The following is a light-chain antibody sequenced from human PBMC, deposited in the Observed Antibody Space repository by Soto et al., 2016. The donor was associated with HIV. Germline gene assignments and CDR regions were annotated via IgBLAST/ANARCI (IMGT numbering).Light chain of an antibody. CDR1: KLGNKY. CDR2: QDN. J-gene: IGLJ3*02. V-gene: IGLV3-1*01. Sequence: SFELTQPPSVSVSPEQTASITCSGDKLGNKYACWYQQKPGQSPVLVIYQDNKRPSGIPERFSGSNSGNTATLTISGTQALDEAAYYCQTWDNNTAMFGGGTKLTVL. CDR3: QTWDNNTAM.